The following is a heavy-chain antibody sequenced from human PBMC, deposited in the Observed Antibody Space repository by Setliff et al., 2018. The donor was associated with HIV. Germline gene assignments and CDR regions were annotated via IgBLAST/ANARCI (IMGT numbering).Heavy chain of an antibody. CDR2: INDSGTT. V-gene: IGHV4-39*07. J-gene: IGHJ4*02. D-gene: IGHD2-15*01. CDR3: ARGPIRYSSGVRWFLGVESWYSGIDY. Sequence: SETLSLTCTVSGGSISSGGYYWSWIRQSTGKGLEWIGEINDSGTTNYNPSLESRVTMLIDMSKNQLSLKLSSVTAADTAVYFCARGPIRYSSGVRWFLGVESWYSGIDYWGQGTRVTVSS. CDR1: GGSISSGGYY.